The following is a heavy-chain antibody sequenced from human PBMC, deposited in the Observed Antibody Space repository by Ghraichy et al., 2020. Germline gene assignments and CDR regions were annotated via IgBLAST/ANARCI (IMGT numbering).Heavy chain of an antibody. CDR3: VRLAWFENWFDP. Sequence: SQTLSLTCTVSGGSISSSSYYWGWIRQPPGKGLEWIGSIYYSGSTYYNPSLKSRVTISVDTSKNQFSLKLSSVTAADTAVYYCVRLAWFENWFDPWGQGTLVTVSS. V-gene: IGHV4-39*01. J-gene: IGHJ5*02. CDR2: IYYSGST. D-gene: IGHD3-22*01. CDR1: GGSISSSSYY.